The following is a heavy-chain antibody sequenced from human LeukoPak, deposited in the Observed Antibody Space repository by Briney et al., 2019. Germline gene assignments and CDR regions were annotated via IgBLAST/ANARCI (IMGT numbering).Heavy chain of an antibody. V-gene: IGHV4-39*02. CDR2: IYYSGLT. D-gene: IGHD4-17*01. Sequence: PSETLSLTCTVSGGPITRSSSYWGWVRQPPGKGPEWIGSIYYSGLTYDNPSLKSRVSISVDPAKNHFSLKVTSVTAADTAVYYCASGTFDDYGDYDRGDYFDHWGQGTLVTVSS. J-gene: IGHJ4*02. CDR3: ASGTFDDYGDYDRGDYFDH. CDR1: GGPITRSSSY.